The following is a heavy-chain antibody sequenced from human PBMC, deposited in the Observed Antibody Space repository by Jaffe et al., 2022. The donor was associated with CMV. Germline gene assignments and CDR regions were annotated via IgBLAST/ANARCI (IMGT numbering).Heavy chain of an antibody. V-gene: IGHV4-59*01. CDR2: IYYSGST. D-gene: IGHD6-13*01. Sequence: QVQLQESGPGLVKPSETLSLTCTVSGGSISSYYWSWIRQPPGKGLEWIGYIYYSGSTNYNPSLKSRVTISVDTSKNQFSLKLSSVTAADTAVYYCARVPSYSSSQRSIYYYYYGMDVWGQGTTVTVSS. CDR1: GGSISSYY. CDR3: ARVPSYSSSQRSIYYYYYGMDV. J-gene: IGHJ6*02.